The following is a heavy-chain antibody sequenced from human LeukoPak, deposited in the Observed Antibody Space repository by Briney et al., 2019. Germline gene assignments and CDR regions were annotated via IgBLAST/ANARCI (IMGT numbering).Heavy chain of an antibody. Sequence: GGSLRLSCAASGFTFDDYAMHWVRQAPGKGLEWVSGTSWNSGSIGYADSVKGRFTISRDNAKNSLYLQMNSLRAEDTALYYCAKGSTIFGGHFDYWGQGTLVTVSS. CDR1: GFTFDDYA. V-gene: IGHV3-9*01. D-gene: IGHD3-3*01. J-gene: IGHJ4*02. CDR2: TSWNSGSI. CDR3: AKGSTIFGGHFDY.